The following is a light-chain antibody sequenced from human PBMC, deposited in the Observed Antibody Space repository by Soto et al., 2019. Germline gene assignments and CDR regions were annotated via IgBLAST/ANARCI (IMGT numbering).Light chain of an antibody. J-gene: IGKJ4*01. CDR2: SAS. Sequence: DLQNAQARSFVSASIVDRVTITWLASQDIGLQLSWFPQKPRNAPKYLIQSASSLHSGVPPRFSGGGSGTDFTRTISSLQPEDFATYYCQQVNVYPSTFGGGTKVDI. CDR1: QDIGLQ. CDR3: QQVNVYPST. V-gene: IGKV1-12*02.